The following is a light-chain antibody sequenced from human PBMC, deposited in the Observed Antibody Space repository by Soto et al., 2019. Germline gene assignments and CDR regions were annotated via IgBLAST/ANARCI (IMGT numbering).Light chain of an antibody. CDR1: TSNLGSHF. CDR2: NNN. J-gene: IGLJ3*02. Sequence: QSVLTQPPSASGTPGQRVTISCSGSTSNLGSHFVYWYQQLPGTAPKLLIYNNNQRPSGVPDRFSGFKSGTSASLAISGLRSDDESDYYCAAWDDSLSGPVFGGGTKLTVL. CDR3: AAWDDSLSGPV. V-gene: IGLV1-47*02.